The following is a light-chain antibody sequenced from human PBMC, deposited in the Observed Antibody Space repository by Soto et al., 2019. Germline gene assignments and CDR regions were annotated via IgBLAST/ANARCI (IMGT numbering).Light chain of an antibody. V-gene: IGLV1-47*01. J-gene: IGLJ3*02. CDR1: SSNIGSNY. CDR2: RNN. Sequence: QSVLTQPPSASGTPGQRVTISCSGSSSNIGSNYVYWYQQLPGTAPKLLIYRNNQRPSGVPDRLSGSKSGTSASLAISGLRSEDEADYYCATWDDSLSGHGVFGGGTKLTVL. CDR3: ATWDDSLSGHGV.